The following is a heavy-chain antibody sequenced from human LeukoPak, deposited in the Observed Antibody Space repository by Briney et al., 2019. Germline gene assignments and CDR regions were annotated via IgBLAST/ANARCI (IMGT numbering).Heavy chain of an antibody. CDR3: ARRLLYYYDSSGYYLDAFDI. Sequence: GGSLRLSCAASGFTFDDYGMSWVRQAPGKGLEWVSVIYSGGSTYYADSVKGRFTISRDNSKNTLYLQMNSLRAEDTAVYYCARRLLYYYDSSGYYLDAFDIWGQGTMVTVSS. D-gene: IGHD3-22*01. V-gene: IGHV3-66*02. CDR2: IYSGGST. CDR1: GFTFDDYG. J-gene: IGHJ3*02.